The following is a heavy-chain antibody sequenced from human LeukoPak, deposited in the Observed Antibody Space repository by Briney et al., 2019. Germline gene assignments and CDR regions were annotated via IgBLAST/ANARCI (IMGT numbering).Heavy chain of an antibody. J-gene: IGHJ4*02. Sequence: GGSLRLSCAASGFTFSSYGMHWVRQAPGKGLEWVAVISYDGSNKHYADSVKGRFTISRDNSKNTLYLQMNSLRAEDTAVYYCAKETLYCSSTSCYSYFDYWGQGTLVTVSS. CDR3: AKETLYCSSTSCYSYFDY. V-gene: IGHV3-30*18. CDR2: ISYDGSNK. D-gene: IGHD2-2*01. CDR1: GFTFSSYG.